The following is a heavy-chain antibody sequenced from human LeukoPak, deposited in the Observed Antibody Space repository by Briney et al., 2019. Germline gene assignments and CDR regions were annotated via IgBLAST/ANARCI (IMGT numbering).Heavy chain of an antibody. Sequence: PSETLSLTCTVSGGSISSYYLSWIRQPPWKGLQWIGYIYTSGSTNYNPSLKSRFTISVDTSKNQFSLKLSSVTAADTAVYYCARSIAARPFDPWGQGTLVTVSS. D-gene: IGHD6-6*01. CDR3: ARSIAARPFDP. J-gene: IGHJ5*02. V-gene: IGHV4-4*09. CDR2: IYTSGST. CDR1: GGSISSYY.